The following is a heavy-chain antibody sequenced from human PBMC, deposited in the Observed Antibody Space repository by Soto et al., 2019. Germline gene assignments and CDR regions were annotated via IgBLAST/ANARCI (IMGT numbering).Heavy chain of an antibody. D-gene: IGHD3-22*01. Sequence: SETLSLTCTVSGGSISSSSYYWGWIRQPPGKGLEWIGSIYYSGSTYYNPALKSRVTISVDTSKNQFSLKLSSVTAADTAVYHCARQPLLIVVVDGMDVWGQGTTVTVSS. V-gene: IGHV4-39*01. CDR1: GGSISSSSYY. J-gene: IGHJ6*02. CDR3: ARQPLLIVVVDGMDV. CDR2: IYYSGST.